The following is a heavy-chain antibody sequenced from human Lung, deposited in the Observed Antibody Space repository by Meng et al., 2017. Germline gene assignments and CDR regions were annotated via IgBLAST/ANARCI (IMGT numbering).Heavy chain of an antibody. CDR2: INHSGST. CDR3: ARGPTTMAHDFDY. D-gene: IGHD4-11*01. CDR1: GGSFSDYY. Sequence: QVQLQQWGAGLLKPSETRPLTCVVSGGSFSDYYWSWIREPPGKGLEWIGEINHSGSTNYNPSLESRATISVDTSQNNLSLKLSSVTAADSAVYYCARGPTTMAHDFDYWGQGTLVTVSS. V-gene: IGHV4-34*01. J-gene: IGHJ4*02.